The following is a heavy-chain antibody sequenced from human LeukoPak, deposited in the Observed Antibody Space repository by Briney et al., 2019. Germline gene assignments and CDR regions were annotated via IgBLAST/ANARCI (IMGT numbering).Heavy chain of an antibody. CDR1: GYTFTSYG. D-gene: IGHD4-17*01. Sequence: ASVKVSCKASGYTFTSYGISWVRQAPGQGLEWMGRISAYNGNTNYAQKLQGRVTMTTDTSTSTAYMELRSLRSDDTAVYYCAREENDGDYVAYWGQGTLVTVSS. CDR2: ISAYNGNT. V-gene: IGHV1-18*04. CDR3: AREENDGDYVAY. J-gene: IGHJ4*02.